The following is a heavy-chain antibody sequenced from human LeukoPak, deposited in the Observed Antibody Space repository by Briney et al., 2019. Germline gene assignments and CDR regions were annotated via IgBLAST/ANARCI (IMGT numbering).Heavy chain of an antibody. Sequence: ESGPTLAKPTQTLTLTCTFSGLSLSTRGVGVGWIRQPPVKALEWLAHIYWDDDKRYSPSLKSRLTITKDTSKNQVVLTMTNMDPVDTATYYCAHRPAKIAAPGTFDYWGQGTLVTVSS. CDR1: GLSLSTRGVG. V-gene: IGHV2-5*02. D-gene: IGHD6-6*01. CDR2: IYWDDDK. CDR3: AHRPAKIAAPGTFDY. J-gene: IGHJ4*02.